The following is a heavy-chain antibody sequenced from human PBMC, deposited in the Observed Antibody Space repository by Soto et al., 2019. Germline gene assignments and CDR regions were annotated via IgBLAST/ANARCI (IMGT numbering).Heavy chain of an antibody. CDR1: GFTFSDYY. D-gene: IGHD3-3*01. CDR2: ISSSSSYT. Sequence: GGSLRLSCAASGFTFSDYYMSWIRQAPGKGLEWVSYISSSSSYTNYADSVKGRFTISRDNAKNSLYLQMNSLRAEDTAVYYCARGTHYDFWSGPFDYWGKGTLVPVSS. J-gene: IGHJ4*02. V-gene: IGHV3-11*06. CDR3: ARGTHYDFWSGPFDY.